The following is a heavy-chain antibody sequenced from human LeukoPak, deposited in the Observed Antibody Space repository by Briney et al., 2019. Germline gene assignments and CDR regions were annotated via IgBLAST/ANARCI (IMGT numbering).Heavy chain of an antibody. D-gene: IGHD3-16*01. Sequence: SETLSLTCTVSGGSISSYYWSWIRQPPGKGLEWIGYIYYSGSTNYNPSLKSRVTISVDTSKNQFSLRLSSVTAADTAVYYYARGNGITEDAFDIWGQGTMVTVSS. CDR2: IYYSGST. CDR3: ARGNGITEDAFDI. V-gene: IGHV4-59*01. CDR1: GGSISSYY. J-gene: IGHJ3*02.